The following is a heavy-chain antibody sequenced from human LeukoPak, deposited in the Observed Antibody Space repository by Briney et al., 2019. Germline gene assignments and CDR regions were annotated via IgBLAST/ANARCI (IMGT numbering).Heavy chain of an antibody. CDR1: GFTFSSYA. J-gene: IGHJ4*02. V-gene: IGHV3-30-3*01. D-gene: IGHD6-19*01. CDR3: ARVGSSGWRYYFDY. Sequence: GGSLRLSCAASGFTFSSYAMHWVRQAPGKGLEWVAVISYDGSNKYYADSVKGRFTISRDNSKNTLYLQMNSLRAEDTAVYYCARVGSSGWRYYFDYWGQGTLVTVSS. CDR2: ISYDGSNK.